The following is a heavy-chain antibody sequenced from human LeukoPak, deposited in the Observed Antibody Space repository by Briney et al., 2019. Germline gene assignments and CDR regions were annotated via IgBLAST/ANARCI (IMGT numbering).Heavy chain of an antibody. CDR1: GASISSGGYY. J-gene: IGHJ4*02. CDR3: ARDPGGTGPYYFDY. D-gene: IGHD1-1*01. CDR2: IYSTGST. Sequence: SETLSLTCTVSGASISSGGYYWSWIRQPAGKGLEYLGRIYSTGSTNYNPSLRSRVTISVDTSKNHFSLKLSSVTAADTAVYYCARDPGGTGPYYFDYWGQGTLVTVSS. V-gene: IGHV4-61*02.